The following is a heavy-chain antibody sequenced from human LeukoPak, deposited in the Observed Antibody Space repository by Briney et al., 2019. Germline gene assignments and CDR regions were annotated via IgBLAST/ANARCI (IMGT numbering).Heavy chain of an antibody. D-gene: IGHD6-13*01. CDR3: ARLSQQLGDFDY. V-gene: IGHV4-38-2*01. J-gene: IGHJ4*02. CDR1: GYSISSGYY. CDR2: IYHSGST. Sequence: SETLSLTCAVPGYSISSGYYWGWIRQPPGKGLEWIGSIYHSGSTYYNPSLKSRVTISVDTSKNQFSLKLSSVTAADTAVYYCARLSQQLGDFDYWGQGTLVTVSS.